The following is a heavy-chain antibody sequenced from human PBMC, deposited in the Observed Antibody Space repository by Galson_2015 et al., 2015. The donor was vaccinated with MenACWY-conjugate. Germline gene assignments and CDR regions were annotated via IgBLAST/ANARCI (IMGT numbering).Heavy chain of an antibody. CDR2: MYLADSDT. D-gene: IGHD4-11*01. V-gene: IGHV5-51*01. CDR1: GYRSTSNW. CDR3: ARSVGMTSVYDQ. J-gene: IGHJ5*02. Sequence: QSGAEVKQPGESLKISCKASGYRSTSNWIGWVRQMPGKGLEWMGIMYLADSDTRYSPSFYGQVTISADKSISTAYLQWSSLKASDTAMYYRARSVGMTSVYDQWGQGTLVTVSS.